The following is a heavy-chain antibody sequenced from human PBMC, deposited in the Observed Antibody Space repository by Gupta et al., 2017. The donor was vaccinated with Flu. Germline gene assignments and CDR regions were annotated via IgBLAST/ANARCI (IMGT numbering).Heavy chain of an antibody. CDR2: ISYDGSDK. Sequence: HWVRQAPGNGLEWVAVISYDGSDKYYADSVKGRFTGSRDNSKNTVDLQMNGLRPDDTDVYCCAKDLKHWDTASCYKFSLYNWVDPWGQGTLVTVSS. D-gene: IGHD2-2*02. CDR3: AKDLKHWDTASCYKFSLYNWVDP. V-gene: IGHV3-30*18. J-gene: IGHJ5*02.